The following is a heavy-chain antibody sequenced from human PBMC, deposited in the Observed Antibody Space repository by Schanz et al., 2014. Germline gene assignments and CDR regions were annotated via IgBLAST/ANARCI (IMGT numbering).Heavy chain of an antibody. CDR1: EFSFSSFA. CDR3: AKEKEEVAADGSFFDY. V-gene: IGHV3-23*01. Sequence: EVQLLESGGALVQPGGSLRLSCAASEFSFSSFAMSWVRQAPGKGLEWVSGMSGSGSTADYADSVKGRFTISRDNSRKTLYLQMNSLRAEDTAVYYCAKEKEEVAADGSFFDYWGQGTLVTVSS. D-gene: IGHD6-13*01. CDR2: MSGSGSTA. J-gene: IGHJ4*02.